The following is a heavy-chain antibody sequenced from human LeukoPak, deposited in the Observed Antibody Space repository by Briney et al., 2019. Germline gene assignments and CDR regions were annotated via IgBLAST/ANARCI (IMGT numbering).Heavy chain of an antibody. CDR2: ISASGGGT. J-gene: IGHJ2*01. V-gene: IGHV3-23*01. CDR1: GFPFSSDG. CDR3: AKNLLGSEAFCWYLDF. D-gene: IGHD1-26*01. Sequence: PGGSVSLLCAASGFPFSSDGVSGVRQAPGKGLEWVSSISASGGGTVYADSVKGRVTISRDNSKNTLYLQIHFLRAEDTAVYSCAKNLLGSEAFCWYLDFWGRGTQVTVSS.